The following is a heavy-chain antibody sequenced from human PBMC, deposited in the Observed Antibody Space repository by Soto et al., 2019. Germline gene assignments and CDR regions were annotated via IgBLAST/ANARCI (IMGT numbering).Heavy chain of an antibody. CDR1: GGSFSGYY. CDR3: ARGIPYFYYMDV. J-gene: IGHJ6*03. CDR2: INHSGTT. Sequence: QVQLQQWGAGLLKPSETLSLTCAVYGGSFSGYYWSWIRQPPGKGLEWIGEINHSGTTNYNQSLKSRVTISEDTSKNQFSLKLSSVTAADTAVYYCARGIPYFYYMDVWGKGTTVTVSS. V-gene: IGHV4-34*01.